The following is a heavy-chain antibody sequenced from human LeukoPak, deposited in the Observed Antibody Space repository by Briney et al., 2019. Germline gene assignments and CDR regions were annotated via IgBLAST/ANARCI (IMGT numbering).Heavy chain of an antibody. D-gene: IGHD3-10*01. CDR3: AKGRGADAFDI. J-gene: IGHJ3*02. Sequence: GGSLRLSCAASGFTFSTYSMNWVRQAPGKGLEWVSAISGSGGSTYYADSVKGRFTISRDNSKNTLYLQMNSLRAEDTAVYYCAKGRGADAFDIWGQGTMVTVSS. V-gene: IGHV3-23*01. CDR1: GFTFSTYS. CDR2: ISGSGGST.